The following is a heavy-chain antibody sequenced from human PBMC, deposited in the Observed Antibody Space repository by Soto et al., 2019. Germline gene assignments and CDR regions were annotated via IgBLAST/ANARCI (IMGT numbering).Heavy chain of an antibody. Sequence: EVQLLESGGGLVQPGGSLRLSCAASGFTFSSYAMSWVRQAPGKGLEWVSAISGSGGSTYYADSVKGRFTISRDNSKNTLYLQMNSLRAEDTAVYYCHKDYGGNPRSRQVFDYWGQGTLVTVSS. CDR1: GFTFSSYA. CDR2: ISGSGGST. D-gene: IGHD4-17*01. J-gene: IGHJ4*02. CDR3: HKDYGGNPRSRQVFDY. V-gene: IGHV3-23*01.